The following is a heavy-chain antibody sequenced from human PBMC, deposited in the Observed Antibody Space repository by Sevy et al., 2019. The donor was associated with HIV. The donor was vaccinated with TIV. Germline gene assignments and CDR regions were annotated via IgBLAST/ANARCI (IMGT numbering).Heavy chain of an antibody. CDR1: EITFGDNE. V-gene: IGHV3-48*03. J-gene: IGHJ6*02. D-gene: IGHD2-15*01. Sequence: GGSLRLSCAGSEITFGDNELNWVRQAPGKGLEWVSYISTSGSTIYYAESVEGRFTISRDNAKNSMFLQMNSLRAEDTAVYYCASGGGLHVWGQGTTVTVSS. CDR2: ISTSGSTI. CDR3: ASGGGLHV.